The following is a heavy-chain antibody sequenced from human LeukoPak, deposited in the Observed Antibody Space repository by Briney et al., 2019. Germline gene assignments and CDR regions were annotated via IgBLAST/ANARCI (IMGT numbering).Heavy chain of an antibody. V-gene: IGHV4-4*07. CDR1: GGSISGYY. D-gene: IGHD3-22*01. Sequence: SETLSLTCTVSGGSISGYYWSWIRQPAGKGLEWIGRIHTSGRTNYNPSLKSRVTMSVDTSKNHFSLKLSSLTAADTAVYYCARGDDSSGQGWWGQGTLVTAFS. CDR3: ARGDDSSGQGW. CDR2: IHTSGRT. J-gene: IGHJ4*02.